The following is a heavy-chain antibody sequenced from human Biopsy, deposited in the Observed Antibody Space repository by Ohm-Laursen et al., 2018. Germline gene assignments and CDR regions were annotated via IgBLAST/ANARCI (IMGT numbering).Heavy chain of an antibody. V-gene: IGHV1-46*01. CDR2: INPGGNST. Sequence: GASVKVSCKASGYTFTTYYIHWVRQAPGQGLEWTGIINPGGNSTAYTQNFQGRVTMTWDTSTTTVYMELSSLRSEDTAVYYCVLASFDYWGQGTLVTVSS. CDR3: VLASFDY. J-gene: IGHJ4*02. CDR1: GYTFTTYY.